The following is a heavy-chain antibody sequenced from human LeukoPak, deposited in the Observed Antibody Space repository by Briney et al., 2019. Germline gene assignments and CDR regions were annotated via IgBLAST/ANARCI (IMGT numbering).Heavy chain of an antibody. J-gene: IGHJ6*01. Sequence: PSETLSLTCTVSGASISSSDSYWSWIRQPPGKGREWIGSIYRRGSPSYNPSLKSRFPVSEDMSKNHFSLKLSSLNAGERVVYYCARNVQDLGIKVWGQGTTFTASS. D-gene: IGHD6-6*01. CDR2: IYRRGSP. V-gene: IGHV4-39*02. CDR1: GASISSSDSY. CDR3: ARNVQDLGIKV.